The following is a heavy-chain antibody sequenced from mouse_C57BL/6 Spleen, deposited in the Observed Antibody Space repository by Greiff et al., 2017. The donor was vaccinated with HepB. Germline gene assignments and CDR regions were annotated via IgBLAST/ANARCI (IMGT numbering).Heavy chain of an antibody. CDR2: INPNNGGT. CDR1: GYTFTDYN. J-gene: IGHJ2*01. CDR3: ATAYYSNHYFDY. Sequence: EVQGVESGPELVKPGASVKMSCKASGYTFTDYNMHWVKQSHGKSLEWIGYINPNNGGTSYNQKFKGKATLTVNKSSSTAYMELRSLTSEDSAVYYCATAYYSNHYFDYWGQGTTLTVSS. D-gene: IGHD2-5*01. V-gene: IGHV1-22*01.